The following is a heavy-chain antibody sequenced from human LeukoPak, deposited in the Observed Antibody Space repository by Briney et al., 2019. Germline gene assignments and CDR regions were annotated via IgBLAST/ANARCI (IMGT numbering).Heavy chain of an antibody. J-gene: IGHJ5*02. Sequence: SVKVSCKASGGTFSSYAISWVRQAPGQGLEWMGGIIPIFGTANYAQKFQGRVTITADESTSKAYMELSSLRSEDTAVYYCASSILTGYYGLGDWFDPWGQGTLVTVSS. CDR3: ASSILTGYYGLGDWFDP. D-gene: IGHD3-9*01. CDR2: IIPIFGTA. V-gene: IGHV1-69*13. CDR1: GGTFSSYA.